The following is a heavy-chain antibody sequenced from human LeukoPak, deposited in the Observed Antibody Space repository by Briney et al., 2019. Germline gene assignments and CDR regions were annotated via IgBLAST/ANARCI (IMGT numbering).Heavy chain of an antibody. J-gene: IGHJ4*02. CDR2: IYYSGST. V-gene: IGHV4-59*08. CDR1: GGSISSYY. CDR3: ARGRGSYNY. Sequence: SETLSLTCTVSGGSISSYYWSWIRQPPGKGLEWIGYIYYSGSTNYNPSLKSRVTISVDTSKNQFSLKLSSVTAADTAVYYCARGRGSYNYWGQGTLVTVSS. D-gene: IGHD1-26*01.